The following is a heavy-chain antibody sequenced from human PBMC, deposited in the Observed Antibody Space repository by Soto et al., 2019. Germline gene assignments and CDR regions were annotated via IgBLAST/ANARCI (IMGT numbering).Heavy chain of an antibody. CDR1: GGTFSSYA. Sequence: SVKVSCKASGGTFSSYAISWVRQAPGQGLEWMGGIIPIFGTANYAQKFQGRVTITADESTSTAYMELSSLRSEDTAVYYCARGGLSDYDSSGYYRYDYWVREPWSPSPQ. J-gene: IGHJ4*02. V-gene: IGHV1-69*13. D-gene: IGHD3-22*01. CDR3: ARGGLSDYDSSGYYRYDY. CDR2: IIPIFGTA.